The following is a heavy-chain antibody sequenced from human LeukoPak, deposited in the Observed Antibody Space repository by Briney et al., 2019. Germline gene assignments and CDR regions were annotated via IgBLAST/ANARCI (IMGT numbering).Heavy chain of an antibody. CDR2: INPSGGST. CDR1: GYTFTSYY. V-gene: IGHV1-46*01. D-gene: IGHD3-22*01. CDR3: AREIGDSSGYYRFDY. Sequence: ASVKVSCKASGYTFTSYYMHWVRQAPGQGLEWMGIINPSGGSTSYAQKFQGRVTMTRDTSTSAVYMELSSLRSEDTAVYYCAREIGDSSGYYRFDYWGQGTLVTVSS. J-gene: IGHJ4*02.